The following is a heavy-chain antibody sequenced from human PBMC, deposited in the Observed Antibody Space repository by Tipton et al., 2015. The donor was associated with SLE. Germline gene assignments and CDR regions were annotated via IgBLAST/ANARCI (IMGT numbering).Heavy chain of an antibody. CDR2: IYYSGST. Sequence: TLSLTCTVSGGSISSGAYYWSWIRQYPGTGLEWIGYIYYSGSTYYNPSLKSRVTISIDTSKNQFSLQLNSLTAADTAVYFCARAGVGGRDQIEYWGQGTLVTVSS. J-gene: IGHJ4*02. D-gene: IGHD1-26*01. CDR3: ARAGVGGRDQIEY. CDR1: GGSISSGAYY. V-gene: IGHV4-30-4*08.